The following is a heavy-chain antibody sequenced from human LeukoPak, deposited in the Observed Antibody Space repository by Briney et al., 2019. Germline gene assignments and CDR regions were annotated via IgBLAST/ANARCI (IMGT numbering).Heavy chain of an antibody. CDR3: TRSGDSSFYFDY. V-gene: IGHV3-49*04. D-gene: IGHD6-13*01. Sequence: GGSLRLSCTASGFTFGDYAMSWVRQAPGKGLEWVGLIRSKAYGGTTEYAASVKGRFTISRDDSKSIAYLQMNSLKTEDTAVYYCTRSGDSSFYFDYWGQGTLVTVSS. CDR2: IRSKAYGGTT. J-gene: IGHJ4*02. CDR1: GFTFGDYA.